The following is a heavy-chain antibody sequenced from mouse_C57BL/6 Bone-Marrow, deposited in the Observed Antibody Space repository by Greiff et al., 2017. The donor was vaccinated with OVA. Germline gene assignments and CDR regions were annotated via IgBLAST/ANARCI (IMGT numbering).Heavy chain of an antibody. CDR3: TTRGDYDAWFAY. V-gene: IGHV14-4*01. Sequence: EVKLQQSGAELVRPGASVKLSCTASGFNIKDDYMHWVKQRPEQGLEWIGWIDPENGDTEYASKFQGKATITADTSSNTAYLQLSSLTSEDTAVYYCTTRGDYDAWFAYWGQGTLVTVSA. CDR1: GFNIKDDY. J-gene: IGHJ3*01. CDR2: IDPENGDT. D-gene: IGHD2-4*01.